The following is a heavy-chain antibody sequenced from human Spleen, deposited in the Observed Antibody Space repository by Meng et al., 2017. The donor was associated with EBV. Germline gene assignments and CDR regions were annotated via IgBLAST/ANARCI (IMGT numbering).Heavy chain of an antibody. CDR1: GGIFRSHA. V-gene: IGHV1-69*01. J-gene: IGHJ4*02. CDR3: ARHFGYTFGSGFDY. CDR2: IIAIFGSA. Sequence: QGQLVQSGAGVKKPGSAVKVSCKVSGGIFRSHAISWVRQAPGQGLEWMGGIIAIFGSANYAQRFQGRVTISADDSTSTVYMELSSLRSEDTAVYFCARHFGYTFGSGFDYWGQGALVTVSS. D-gene: IGHD5-18*01.